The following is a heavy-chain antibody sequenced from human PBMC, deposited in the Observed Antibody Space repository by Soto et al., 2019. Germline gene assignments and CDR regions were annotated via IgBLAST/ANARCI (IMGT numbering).Heavy chain of an antibody. CDR3: AVHPDGAGSFY. D-gene: IGHD6-19*01. J-gene: IGHJ4*02. CDR1: GFTFSNYA. Sequence: EVQLLESGGGLVQPGGSLRLSCAASGFTFSNYAVNWGRQAPGKGLEWVSTIGTVGDTYYADSVKGRFTISRDDFKNTLYLQMNSLTAEDTALCYWAVHPDGAGSFYCGQGSLVTVSS. CDR2: IGTVGDT. V-gene: IGHV3-23*01.